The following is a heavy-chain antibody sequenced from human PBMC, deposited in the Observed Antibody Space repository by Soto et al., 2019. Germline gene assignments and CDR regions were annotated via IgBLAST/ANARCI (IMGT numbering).Heavy chain of an antibody. CDR2: IFHSGNA. V-gene: IGHV4-59*01. J-gene: IGHJ4*01. CDR3: ARAHAPTLPFDS. CDR1: GGTIRNVY. Sequence: PSETLSLTCTVSGGTIRNVYWSLIRQAPGKGLEWIGFIFHSGNANYNPSLKSRVTISVDTSKNQFSLSLDSVTAADTAVYFCARAHAPTLPFDSWGQGPWLRVSS. D-gene: IGHD2-15*01.